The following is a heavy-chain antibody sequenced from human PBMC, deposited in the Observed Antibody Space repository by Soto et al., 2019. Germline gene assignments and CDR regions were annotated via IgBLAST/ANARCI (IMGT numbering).Heavy chain of an antibody. D-gene: IGHD5-12*01. CDR3: AANSLGGGYQGDV. Sequence: SVKVSCKASGDTFSSYSISWVRQAPGQGLEWMGGIVPIFGTTVYAPRLQGRLTITADGPTSTSYMELSGLTFEDTAVYYCAANSLGGGYQGDVGGHGTKVKVSS. CDR1: GDTFSSYS. CDR2: IVPIFGTT. J-gene: IGHJ6*02. V-gene: IGHV1-69*13.